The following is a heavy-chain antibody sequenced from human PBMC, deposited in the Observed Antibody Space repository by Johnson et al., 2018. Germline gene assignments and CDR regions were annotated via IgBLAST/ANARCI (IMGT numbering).Heavy chain of an antibody. CDR3: ARGESVVVTAIGDV. J-gene: IGHJ6*04. CDR1: GFTFSDYY. D-gene: IGHD2-21*02. V-gene: IGHV3-11*04. CDR2: ISVSGNTI. Sequence: QVQLQESGGGLVKPGGSLRLSCTASGFTFSDYYMSWIRQAPGKGLEWISYISVSGNTIYYADSVKGRFTISRDNAKNSVFLHMNSLRAEDTDVYHCARGESVVVTAIGDVWGKGTTVTVSS.